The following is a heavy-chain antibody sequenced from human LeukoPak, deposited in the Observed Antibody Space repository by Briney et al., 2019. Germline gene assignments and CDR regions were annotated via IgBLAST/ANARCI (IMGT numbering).Heavy chain of an antibody. CDR3: ARGSGYRYDARQFDR. V-gene: IGHV3-23*01. J-gene: IGHJ5*02. CDR2: ISGAGSST. D-gene: IGHD6-25*01. Sequence: GGSLRLSCAASGFPFNNYLMNWVRQLPGGRLEWVSAISGAGSSTSYTDSVKGRFIISRDNSKNTLYLQMNSLRVGDTATYYCARGSGYRYDARQFDRWGQGILVTVSS. CDR1: GFPFNNYL.